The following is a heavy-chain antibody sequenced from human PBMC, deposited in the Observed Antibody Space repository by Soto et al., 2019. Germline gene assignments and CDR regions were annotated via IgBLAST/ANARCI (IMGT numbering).Heavy chain of an antibody. CDR3: ASVNYYYGSGRHNPSYELFDS. D-gene: IGHD3-10*01. CDR2: IHYNGNT. J-gene: IGHJ5*01. Sequence: SETLSVTCTVSGDSISSYSWSWIRQPPGKGLEWIGNIHYNGNTKYSPSLKSRVTMSVDTSKNHFSLKLISVTTADTAVYFCASVNYYYGSGRHNPSYELFDSWGQGTLVTVSS. V-gene: IGHV4-59*01. CDR1: GDSISSYS.